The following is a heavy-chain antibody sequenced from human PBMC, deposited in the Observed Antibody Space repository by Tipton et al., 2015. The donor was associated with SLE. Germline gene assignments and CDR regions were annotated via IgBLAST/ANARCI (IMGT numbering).Heavy chain of an antibody. J-gene: IGHJ3*01. V-gene: IGHV3-66*02. Sequence: SLRLSCAGAGFTVSRNYMSWVRQAPGKGLEWVSIIYSDGSTYYEDSVKGRFTISRDNSKNTLFLQMNSLKLDDTAVYYCARDGPLLTSSFDFWGQGTMVTVSS. CDR2: IYSDGST. CDR3: ARDGPLLTSSFDF. CDR1: GFTVSRNY. D-gene: IGHD2-2*01.